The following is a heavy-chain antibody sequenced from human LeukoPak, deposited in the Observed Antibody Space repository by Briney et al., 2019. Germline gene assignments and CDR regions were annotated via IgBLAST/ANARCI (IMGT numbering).Heavy chain of an antibody. J-gene: IGHJ4*02. Sequence: ASVKVSCKASGYTFTTYDINWVRQATGQGLEWMGWMNPNGGNTGYAQKFQGRVTMTRNTSMSTAYMELNSLRSEGTAVYYCARANYYGSGKKDLDYWGQGTLVTVSS. D-gene: IGHD3-10*01. CDR2: MNPNGGNT. V-gene: IGHV1-8*01. CDR3: ARANYYGSGKKDLDY. CDR1: GYTFTTYD.